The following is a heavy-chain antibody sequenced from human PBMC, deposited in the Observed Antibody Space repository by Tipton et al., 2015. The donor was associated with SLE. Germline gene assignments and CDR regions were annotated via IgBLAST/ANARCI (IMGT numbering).Heavy chain of an antibody. Sequence: TLSLTCTVSGGSVSTSRYYWGWIRQPPGQGLEWIGNIFFNGNTYYTPSLKSRATISIDMSRNQFSPRLNFVTAADTAVYYCVRQPPGGGPGYQYDMDVWGQGTAVTVSS. CDR3: VRQPPGGGPGYQYDMDV. D-gene: IGHD1-14*01. V-gene: IGHV4-39*07. J-gene: IGHJ6*02. CDR2: IFFNGNT. CDR1: GGSVSTSRYY.